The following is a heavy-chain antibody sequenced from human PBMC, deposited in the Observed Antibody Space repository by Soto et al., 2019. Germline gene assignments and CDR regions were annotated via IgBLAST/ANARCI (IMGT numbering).Heavy chain of an antibody. J-gene: IGHJ6*02. Sequence: QVQLVQSGAEVRKPGSSVEVSCMASGSTFSSYTVNWVRQAPGQGLGWIGRIIPVLGVTHYARRFQGRVTIPEDRSRNIAYIELSSLTYEYTGVYYCARRRYCGVDFYNKFYYGMYVWGQGTTVTVS. CDR1: GSTFSSYT. CDR3: ARRRYCGVDFYNKFYYGMYV. CDR2: IIPVLGVT. D-gene: IGHD2-21*02. V-gene: IGHV1-69*02.